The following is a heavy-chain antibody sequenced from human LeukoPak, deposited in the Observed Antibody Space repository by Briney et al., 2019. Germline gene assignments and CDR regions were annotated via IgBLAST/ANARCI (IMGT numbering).Heavy chain of an antibody. J-gene: IGHJ4*02. CDR3: ARAYDSSGYYLLGY. D-gene: IGHD3-22*01. Sequence: SETLSLTCTVSGGSISSGDYYWSWIRQPPGKGLEWIGYSYYSGSTYYNSSLKSRVTISVDTSKNQFSLKLSSVTAADTAVYYCARAYDSSGYYLLGYWGQGTLVTVAS. CDR2: SYYSGST. V-gene: IGHV4-30-4*01. CDR1: GGSISSGDYY.